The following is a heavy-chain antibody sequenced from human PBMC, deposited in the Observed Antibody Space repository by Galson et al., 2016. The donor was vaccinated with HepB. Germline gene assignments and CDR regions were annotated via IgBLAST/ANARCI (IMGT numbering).Heavy chain of an antibody. V-gene: IGHV7-4-1*02. J-gene: IGHJ5*02. D-gene: IGHD3-22*01. CDR2: INTDTGNP. CDR3: ARVGDSSGYPWFDP. Sequence: SVKVSCKASGYSFSNFATNWVRQAPGQGLEWMGWINTDTGNPTYAQGFTGRFVLSLDTSVSTTYLQISSLKAEDTAMYYCARVGDSSGYPWFDPWGQGTLVTVSS. CDR1: GYSFSNFA.